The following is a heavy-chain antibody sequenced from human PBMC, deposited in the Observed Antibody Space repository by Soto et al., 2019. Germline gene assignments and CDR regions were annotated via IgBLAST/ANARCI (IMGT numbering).Heavy chain of an antibody. CDR2: ISGSGGST. V-gene: IGHV3-23*01. Sequence: DSVSAISGSGGSTYYADSVKGRFTISRDNSKNTLYLQMNSLRAEDTAVYYCAKGNVVVVAAGDAFDIWGQGTMVTVSS. D-gene: IGHD2-15*01. J-gene: IGHJ3*02. CDR3: AKGNVVVVAAGDAFDI.